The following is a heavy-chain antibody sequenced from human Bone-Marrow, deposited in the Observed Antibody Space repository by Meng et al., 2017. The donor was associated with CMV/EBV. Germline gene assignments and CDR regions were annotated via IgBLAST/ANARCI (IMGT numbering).Heavy chain of an antibody. J-gene: IGHJ4*02. CDR2: VGSDSDYT. D-gene: IGHD3-10*01. CDR1: RFPLKRFT. Sequence: GESLKISCEGSRFPLKRFTVNWVRQAPGKGLEWVSSVGSDSDYTTYADSVKGRFTMYRDDAKNSVYLLMNSLRVEDTATYYCARDKLTFGYETLSASYFDYWGQGTLVTSPQ. CDR3: ARDKLTFGYETLSASYFDY. V-gene: IGHV3-21*01.